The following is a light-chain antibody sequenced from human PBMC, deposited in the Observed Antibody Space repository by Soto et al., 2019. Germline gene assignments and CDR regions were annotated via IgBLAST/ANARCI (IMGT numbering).Light chain of an antibody. J-gene: IGKJ1*01. CDR2: KAS. CDR1: QSINSW. V-gene: IGKV1-5*03. Sequence: DIQMTQSPSTLSASVGDRVTITCRASQSINSWLAWYQQKPGKAPKLLIYKASSLESGVPSRFSGSGSGTEFTLIISSLRPDDFATYYCQQYVNYPWTFGQGTKVEIK. CDR3: QQYVNYPWT.